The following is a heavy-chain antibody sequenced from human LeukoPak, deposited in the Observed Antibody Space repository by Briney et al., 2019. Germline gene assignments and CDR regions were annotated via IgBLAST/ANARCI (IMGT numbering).Heavy chain of an antibody. CDR1: GFTFSNYG. V-gene: IGHV3-23*01. J-gene: IGHJ4*02. D-gene: IGHD6-13*01. Sequence: GGSLRLSCAASGFTFSNYGMSWVRQAPGKGLEWVSGISGSGGSTYYADSVKGRFTISRDNSKNTLYLQMNSLRAEDTAVYYCARERGAAAQNLDYWGQGTLVTVSS. CDR2: ISGSGGST. CDR3: ARERGAAAQNLDY.